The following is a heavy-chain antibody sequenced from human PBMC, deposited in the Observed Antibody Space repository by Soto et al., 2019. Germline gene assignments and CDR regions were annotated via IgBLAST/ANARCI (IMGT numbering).Heavy chain of an antibody. J-gene: IGHJ5*02. Sequence: SETLSLTCSVNGDSINSDSVYWSWIRQSPGKGLEYIGYITYNGRTFYNPSLKSRVTMSVDTPKNQFSLEVRSVTAADTAVYYCGGEREVGPSSSRFDPWGQGTLVTVSS. CDR3: GGEREVGPSSSRFDP. V-gene: IGHV4-31*03. CDR2: ITYNGRT. CDR1: GDSINSDSVY.